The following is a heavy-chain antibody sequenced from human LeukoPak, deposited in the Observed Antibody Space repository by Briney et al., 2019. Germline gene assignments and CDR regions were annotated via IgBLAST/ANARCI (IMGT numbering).Heavy chain of an antibody. CDR2: INHSGST. D-gene: IGHD5-24*01. CDR3: ARGGMATIREIDY. V-gene: IGHV4-34*01. J-gene: IGHJ4*02. Sequence: SETLSLTCAVYGGSFSGYYWSWIRQPPGKGLEWIGEINHSGSTNYNPSLKSRVTISVDTSKNQFSLKLSSVTAADTAVYYCARGGMATIREIDYWGQGTLVTVSS. CDR1: GGSFSGYY.